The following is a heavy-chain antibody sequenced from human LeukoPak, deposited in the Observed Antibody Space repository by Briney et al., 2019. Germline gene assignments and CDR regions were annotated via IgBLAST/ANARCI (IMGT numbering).Heavy chain of an antibody. J-gene: IGHJ4*02. D-gene: IGHD3-22*01. CDR3: AKSASDYYDSSGYYYN. V-gene: IGHV1-18*01. CDR2: ISAYNGDT. Sequence: ASVKVSCKASGYTFTSYGINWVRQAPGQGLEWMGWISAYNGDTNYAQKLQGRVTMTTDTSTSTAYMELRSLRSDDTAVYYCAKSASDYYDSSGYYYNWGQGTLVTVSS. CDR1: GYTFTSYG.